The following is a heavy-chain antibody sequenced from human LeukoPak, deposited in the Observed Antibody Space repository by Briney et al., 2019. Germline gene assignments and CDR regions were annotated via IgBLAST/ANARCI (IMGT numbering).Heavy chain of an antibody. CDR3: ARDRYGDYGMDV. CDR1: GVSISSSSYY. Sequence: SETLSLTCTVSGVSISSSSYYWGWIRQPPGKGLEWIGSIYYSGSTYYNPSLKSRVTISVDTSKNQFSLKLSSVTAADTAVYYCARDRYGDYGMDVWGQGTTVTVSS. V-gene: IGHV4-39*07. D-gene: IGHD4-17*01. J-gene: IGHJ6*02. CDR2: IYYSGST.